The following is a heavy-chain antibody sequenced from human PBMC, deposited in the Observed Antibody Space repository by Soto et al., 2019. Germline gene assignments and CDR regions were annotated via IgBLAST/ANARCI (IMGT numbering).Heavy chain of an antibody. Sequence: SETLSLTCTVSGDSFSPYYWSWIRQPPGKGLEWIGYIYYSGNTNYNPSLKSRVTISVDTSKNQFSLKLSSVTAADTAVYYCARGAGWSDYWGKGTLVTLSS. CDR3: ARGAGWSDY. CDR1: GDSFSPYY. J-gene: IGHJ4*02. CDR2: IYYSGNT. D-gene: IGHD6-19*01. V-gene: IGHV4-59*01.